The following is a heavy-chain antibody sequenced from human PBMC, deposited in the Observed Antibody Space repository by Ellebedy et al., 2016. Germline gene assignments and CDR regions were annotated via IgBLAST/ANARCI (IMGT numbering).Heavy chain of an antibody. CDR1: GGSITSNY. Sequence: SETLSLTCTVSGGSITSNYWSWIRQPPGKGLEWIGSIYYSGSTYYNPSLKSRVTISVDTSKNQLSLKLSSVTAADTAVYYCARHRDRDWDAFDIWGQGTMVTVSS. J-gene: IGHJ3*02. V-gene: IGHV4-39*01. CDR2: IYYSGST. CDR3: ARHRDRDWDAFDI. D-gene: IGHD3/OR15-3a*01.